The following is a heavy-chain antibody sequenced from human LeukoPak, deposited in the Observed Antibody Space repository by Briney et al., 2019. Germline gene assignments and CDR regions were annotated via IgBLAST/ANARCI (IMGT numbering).Heavy chain of an antibody. Sequence: PGGSLRLSCAASGFTFSSYSMNWVRQAPGKGLEWVSSISSSSSYIYHADSVKGRFTISRDNAKNSLYLQMNSLRAEDTAVYYCARGPTSWSLKLYWGQGTLVTVSS. V-gene: IGHV3-21*01. CDR3: ARGPTSWSLKLY. J-gene: IGHJ4*02. CDR1: GFTFSSYS. CDR2: ISSSSSYI. D-gene: IGHD2-8*01.